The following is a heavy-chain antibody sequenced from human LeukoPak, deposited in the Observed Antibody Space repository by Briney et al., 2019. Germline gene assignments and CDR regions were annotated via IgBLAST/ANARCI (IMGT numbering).Heavy chain of an antibody. CDR2: IYHSGST. J-gene: IGHJ4*02. CDR1: GYSISSGYY. CDR3: ASIRYYYDSGRLAD. Sequence: SETLSLTCDVSGYSISSGYYWGWIRQPPGKGPEWIGNIYHSGSTYYNPSLKSRVTISVDTSKNQFSLKLGSVTAADTAVYYCASIRYYYDSGRLADWGQGTLVIVSS. V-gene: IGHV4-38-2*01. D-gene: IGHD3-10*01.